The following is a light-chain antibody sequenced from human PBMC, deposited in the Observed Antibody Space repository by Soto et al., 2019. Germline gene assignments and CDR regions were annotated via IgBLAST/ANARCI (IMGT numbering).Light chain of an antibody. CDR3: QQRSNWPPA. CDR2: VAS. J-gene: IGKJ5*01. V-gene: IGKV3-11*01. CDR1: PSVGSN. Sequence: EIVMTQSPATLSVSPGERATLSCRASPSVGSNLAWYQQKPGQAPRLLIYVASYRATGIPARFSGSGSGTDFTLTISSLEPEDFAVYYCQQRSNWPPAFGQGTRWRL.